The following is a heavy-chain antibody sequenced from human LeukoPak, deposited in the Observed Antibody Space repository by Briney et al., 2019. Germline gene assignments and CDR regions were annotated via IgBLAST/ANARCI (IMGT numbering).Heavy chain of an antibody. CDR1: GYSFNNYW. CDR3: ARHDYCSSTSCYDY. Sequence: GESLKISCKGSGYSFNNYWIGWVRQMPGKGLEWMGVIFPGDSDTRYSPSFQGQVTISADKFISTAYLQWSSLKASDTAMYYCARHDYCSSTSCYDYWGQGTLVTVSS. V-gene: IGHV5-51*01. D-gene: IGHD2-2*01. CDR2: IFPGDSDT. J-gene: IGHJ4*02.